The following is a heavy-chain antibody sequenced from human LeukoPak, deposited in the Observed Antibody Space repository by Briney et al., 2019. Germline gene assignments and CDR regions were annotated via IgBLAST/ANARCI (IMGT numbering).Heavy chain of an antibody. V-gene: IGHV3-48*03. J-gene: IGHJ4*02. CDR2: ISVSGTTT. D-gene: IGHD6-13*01. CDR1: GFTFSNYE. Sequence: PGGSLRLSCAASGFTFSNYEMNWVRQAPGKGLEWISYISVSGTTTYYADSVKGRFTISRDDAKNSLYLQMNSLRAEDTAVYYCARDRGIADFDYWGQGTLVTVSS. CDR3: ARDRGIADFDY.